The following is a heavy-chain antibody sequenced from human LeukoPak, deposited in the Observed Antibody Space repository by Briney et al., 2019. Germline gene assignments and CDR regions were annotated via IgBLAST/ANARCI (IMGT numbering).Heavy chain of an antibody. D-gene: IGHD1-1*01. V-gene: IGHV4-30-2*01. CDR3: ARDGARQL. CDR1: GGSISSGGYS. Sequence: SETLSLTCAVSGGSISSGGYSWSWIRQPPGKGLEWIGYIYHSGSTYYNPSLKSRVTISVDRSKNQFSLKLSSVTAADTAVYYCARDGARQLWGQGTLVTVSS. CDR2: IYHSGST. J-gene: IGHJ4*02.